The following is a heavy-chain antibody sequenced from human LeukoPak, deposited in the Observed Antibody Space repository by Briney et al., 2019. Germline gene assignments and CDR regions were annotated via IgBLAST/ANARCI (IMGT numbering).Heavy chain of an antibody. CDR2: IYSSGNS. CDR1: GGSISSYY. V-gene: IGHV4-59*08. Sequence: SETLSLTCSVSGGSISSYYWSWIRQPPGQGLEWIGYIYSSGNSNYNPSLKSRVAISVDTSKNQFSLNLSSVTAADTAVYYCARRGGYSGYEQVWGQGTLVTVSS. CDR3: ARRGGYSGYEQV. J-gene: IGHJ4*02. D-gene: IGHD5-12*01.